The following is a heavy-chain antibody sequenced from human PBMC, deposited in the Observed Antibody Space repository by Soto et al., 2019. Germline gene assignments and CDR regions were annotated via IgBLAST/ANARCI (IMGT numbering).Heavy chain of an antibody. CDR3: YTNSPFDD. CDR1: GSSFSNYW. CDR2: VGPSDSHV. J-gene: IGHJ5*02. D-gene: IGHD2-8*01. V-gene: IGHV5-10-1*03. Sequence: EVLLEQSGAEVKKPGDSLTISCKDSGSSFSNYWINWVRQMPGKGLEWLGRVGPSDSHVDYSPSFQGHVTISADKSINTAYLQWRSLRASDPAIYYCYTNSPFDDWGQGTLVTVTS.